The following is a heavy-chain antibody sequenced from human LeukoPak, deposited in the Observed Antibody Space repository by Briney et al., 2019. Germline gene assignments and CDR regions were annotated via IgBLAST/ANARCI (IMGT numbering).Heavy chain of an antibody. CDR3: ARAVSSGRFDY. Sequence: GGSLRLSCAASGFTFSSYSMNWVRQAPGKGLEWVSSISSSSYIYYADSVKGRFTISRDNAKNSLYLQMNSLRAEDTAVYYCARAVSSGRFDYWGQGTLVTVSS. CDR2: ISSSSYI. D-gene: IGHD5/OR15-5a*01. J-gene: IGHJ4*02. CDR1: GFTFSSYS. V-gene: IGHV3-21*01.